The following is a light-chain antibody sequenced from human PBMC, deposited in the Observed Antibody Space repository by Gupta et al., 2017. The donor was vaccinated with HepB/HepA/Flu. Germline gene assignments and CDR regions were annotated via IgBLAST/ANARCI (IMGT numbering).Light chain of an antibody. CDR1: QSVSYSY. V-gene: IGKV3-20*01. J-gene: IGKJ4*01. CDR2: STS. CDR3: QQFGGSFPLT. Sequence: EIVLTQSPGSLSLSPGERATLSCSASQSVSYSYLAWYQQKPGQAPRLLIYSTSTRAAGIPDRFSVSGCGTDFTLTITRLEPEDFAVYFCQQFGGSFPLTFGGGTKVEIK.